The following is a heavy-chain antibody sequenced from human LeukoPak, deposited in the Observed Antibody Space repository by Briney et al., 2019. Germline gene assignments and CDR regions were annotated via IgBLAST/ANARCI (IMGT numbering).Heavy chain of an antibody. CDR2: ISSSGSYR. CDR3: ARETGTTPRTYFDY. Sequence: GGSLRLSCAASGFTFSSYSMNWVRQVPGRGLEWVSSISSSGSYRYYADSVKGRFTISRDNAKNSMYLQMNSLGAEDAAIYYCARETGTTPRTYFDYWGQGTLVTVSS. V-gene: IGHV3-21*01. CDR1: GFTFSSYS. D-gene: IGHD1-1*01. J-gene: IGHJ4*02.